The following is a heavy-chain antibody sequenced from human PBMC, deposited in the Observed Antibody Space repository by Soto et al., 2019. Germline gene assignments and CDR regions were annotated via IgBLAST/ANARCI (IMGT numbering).Heavy chain of an antibody. CDR2: VYYTGST. CDR3: ARSVAVPGAHIDY. V-gene: IGHV4-59*01. D-gene: IGHD6-19*01. J-gene: IGHJ4*02. CDR1: GGSISGSY. Sequence: SETLSLTCSVSGGSISGSYWSWIRQSPGKGLEWLGYVYYTGSTNYSPSLRSRVSISVDTSKNEFSLRLSSVTVADTAVYFCARSVAVPGAHIDYWGQGTQVTVSS.